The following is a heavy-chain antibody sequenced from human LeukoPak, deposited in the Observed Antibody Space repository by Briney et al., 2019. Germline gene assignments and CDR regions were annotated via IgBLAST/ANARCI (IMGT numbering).Heavy chain of an antibody. CDR2: ISYDGSNK. V-gene: IGHV3-30*18. J-gene: IGHJ4*02. CDR1: GFTFSSYG. CDR3: AKDLRFLEWLLPKNDY. Sequence: PGRSLRLSCAASGFTFSSYGMHWVRQAPGKGLEWVAVISYDGSNKYYADSVKGRFTISRDNSKNTLYLQMNSLRAEDTAVYYCAKDLRFLEWLLPKNDYWGQGTLVTVSS. D-gene: IGHD3-3*01.